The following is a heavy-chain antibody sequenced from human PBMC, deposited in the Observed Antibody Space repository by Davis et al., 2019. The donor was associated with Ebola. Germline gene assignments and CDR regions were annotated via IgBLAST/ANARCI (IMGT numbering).Heavy chain of an antibody. CDR2: IKQDGSEK. V-gene: IGHV3-7*01. Sequence: GGSLRLSCAASGFTFSSYWMSWVRQAPGKGLEWVANIKQDGSEKYYVDSVKGRFTISRDNAKNSLYLQMNSLRAEDTAVYYCTSGGSGSYEVDYWGQGTLVTVSS. CDR1: GFTFSSYW. D-gene: IGHD1-26*01. CDR3: TSGGSGSYEVDY. J-gene: IGHJ4*02.